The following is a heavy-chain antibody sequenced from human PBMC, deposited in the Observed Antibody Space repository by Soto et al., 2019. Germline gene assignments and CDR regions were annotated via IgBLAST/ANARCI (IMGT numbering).Heavy chain of an antibody. Sequence: SETLSLTCTVSGGSISSSSYYWGWIRQPPGKGLEWIGSIYYSGSTYYNPSLKSRVTISVDTSKNQFSLKLSSVTAADTAVYYCARRITMIVVVNGKDHWFDPWGQGTLVTVSS. CDR2: IYYSGST. J-gene: IGHJ5*02. V-gene: IGHV4-39*01. CDR3: ARRITMIVVVNGKDHWFDP. D-gene: IGHD3-22*01. CDR1: GGSISSSSYY.